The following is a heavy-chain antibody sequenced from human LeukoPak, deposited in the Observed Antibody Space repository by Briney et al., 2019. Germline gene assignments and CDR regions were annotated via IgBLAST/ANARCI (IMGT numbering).Heavy chain of an antibody. CDR1: GGSFSGYY. Sequence: PSVTLSLTCAVYGGSFSGYYWSWIRQPPGKGLEWIGEINHSGSTNYNPSLKSRVTISVDTSKNQFSLKLSSVTAADTAVYYCARYSAAAASYFDYWGQGTLVTVSS. CDR2: INHSGST. J-gene: IGHJ4*02. D-gene: IGHD6-13*01. V-gene: IGHV4-34*01. CDR3: ARYSAAAASYFDY.